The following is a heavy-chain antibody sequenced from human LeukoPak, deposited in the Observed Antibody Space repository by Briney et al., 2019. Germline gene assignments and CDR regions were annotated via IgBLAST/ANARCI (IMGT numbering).Heavy chain of an antibody. J-gene: IGHJ4*02. CDR2: IWYDGSNK. D-gene: IGHD6-19*01. V-gene: IGHV3-33*01. CDR3: AREDSSGWFAFDY. CDR1: GFTFSSYG. Sequence: PGGSLRLSCAASGFTFSSYGTHWVRQAPGKGLEWVAVIWYDGSNKYYADSVKGRFTISRDNSKNTLYLQMNSLRAEDTAVYYCAREDSSGWFAFDYWGQGTLVTVSS.